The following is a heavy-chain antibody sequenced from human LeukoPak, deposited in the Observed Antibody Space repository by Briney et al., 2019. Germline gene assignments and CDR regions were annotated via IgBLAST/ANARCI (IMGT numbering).Heavy chain of an antibody. CDR2: IYTSGST. J-gene: IGHJ6*03. CDR1: GGSISSGSYY. V-gene: IGHV4-61*02. D-gene: IGHD2/OR15-2a*01. CDR3: ARATYSPIGDYMDV. Sequence: SSQTLSLTCTVSGGSISSGSYYWSWIRQPAGKGLEWIGRIYTSGSTNYNPSLKSRVTISVDTSKNQFSLKLSSVTAADTAVYYCARATYSPIGDYMDVWGKGTTVTASS.